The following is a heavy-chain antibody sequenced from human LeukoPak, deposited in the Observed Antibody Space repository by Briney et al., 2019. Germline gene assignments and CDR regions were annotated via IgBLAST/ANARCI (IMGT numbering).Heavy chain of an antibody. CDR1: GGSISSSSYY. Sequence: SETLSLTCTVSGGSISSSSYYWGWIRQPPGKGLEWIGTIYYSGSTYYNPSLQSRVTISIDTSKNQFSLKLRFVTAADTAVYYCARVRCSGGSCPYYYYYYYMDVWGKGTTVTVSS. J-gene: IGHJ6*03. D-gene: IGHD2-15*01. CDR2: IYYSGST. CDR3: ARVRCSGGSCPYYYYYYYMDV. V-gene: IGHV4-39*07.